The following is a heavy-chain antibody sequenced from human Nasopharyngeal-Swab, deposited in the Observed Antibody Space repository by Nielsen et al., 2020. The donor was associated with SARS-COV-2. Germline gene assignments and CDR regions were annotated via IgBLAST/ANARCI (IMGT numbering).Heavy chain of an antibody. CDR1: GFTFSSYA. Sequence: GESLKISCAASGFTFSSYAMSWVRQAPGKGLEWASVIYSGGSSTYYADSVKGRFTISRDNSKNTLYLQMNSLRAEDTAVYYCAKGGGRYAYWGQGTLVTVSS. V-gene: IGHV3-23*03. J-gene: IGHJ4*02. CDR3: AKGGGRYAY. CDR2: IYSGGSST. D-gene: IGHD3-16*01.